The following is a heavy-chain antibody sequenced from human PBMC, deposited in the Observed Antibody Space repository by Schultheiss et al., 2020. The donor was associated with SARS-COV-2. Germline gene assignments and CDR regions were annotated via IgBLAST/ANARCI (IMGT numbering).Heavy chain of an antibody. D-gene: IGHD2-2*01. CDR1: GFTFSDYY. V-gene: IGHV3-11*04. J-gene: IGHJ6*02. Sequence: GGSLRLSCAASGFTFSDYYMSWIRQAPGKGLEWVSYISSSGSTIYYADSVKGRFTISRDNSKNTLYLQMNSLRAEDTAVYYCARDRGYCSSTSCRYYYYYYGMDVWGQGTTVTVSS. CDR2: ISSSGSTI. CDR3: ARDRGYCSSTSCRYYYYYYGMDV.